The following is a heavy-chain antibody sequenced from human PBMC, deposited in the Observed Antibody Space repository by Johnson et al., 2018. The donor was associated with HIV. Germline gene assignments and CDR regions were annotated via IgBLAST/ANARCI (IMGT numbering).Heavy chain of an antibody. CDR1: GFTFSNAW. Sequence: VQLVESGGGLVKPGGSLRLSCAASGFTFSNAWMSWVRQAPGKGLEWVGRIKSKTDGGTTDYAAPVKGRFTISRDDSKNILYLQMNSLKTEDTAVYYCTRRRRSYSEGYVFDIWGQGTMVTVSS. CDR2: IKSKTDGGTT. V-gene: IGHV3-15*01. J-gene: IGHJ3*02. D-gene: IGHD3-10*01. CDR3: TRRRRSYSEGYVFDI.